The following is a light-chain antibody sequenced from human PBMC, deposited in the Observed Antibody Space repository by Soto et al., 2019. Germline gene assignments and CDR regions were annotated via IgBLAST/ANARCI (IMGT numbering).Light chain of an antibody. Sequence: EIVLTQSPGTLSLSPGERATLSCRASQSVSSRHLAWYQQKPGQAPRLLIYGASSRATGIPDRISGSGSGTDFTLTISRLEPEDFAVYYCQHYGSSPPMYTFGQGTKLEIK. CDR1: QSVSSRH. V-gene: IGKV3-20*01. CDR3: QHYGSSPPMYT. J-gene: IGKJ2*01. CDR2: GAS.